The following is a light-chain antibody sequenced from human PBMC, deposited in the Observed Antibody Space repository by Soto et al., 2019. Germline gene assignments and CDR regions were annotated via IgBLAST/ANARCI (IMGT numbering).Light chain of an antibody. Sequence: EIVLTQSPATLSLSPGERATLSCRASQSVSSYLAWYQQKPGQAPRLLIYDVSNRATGIPARFSGSGSGTDFTLTISSLEPEDFAIYYCQQRSNWPPLTFGGGTKVEIK. CDR3: QQRSNWPPLT. V-gene: IGKV3-11*01. CDR2: DVS. CDR1: QSVSSY. J-gene: IGKJ4*01.